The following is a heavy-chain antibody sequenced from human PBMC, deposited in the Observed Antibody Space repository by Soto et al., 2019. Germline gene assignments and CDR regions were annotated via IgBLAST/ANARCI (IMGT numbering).Heavy chain of an antibody. Sequence: SETLSLTCTVSGGSISSYYWSWIRQPPGKGLEWIGYIYYSGSTNYNPSLKSRVTISVDTSKNQFSLKLSSVTAADTAVYYCARDYYHSSGYYYFFEYWGQGTLVTVSS. V-gene: IGHV4-59*01. D-gene: IGHD3-22*01. CDR3: ARDYYHSSGYYYFFEY. CDR2: IYYSGST. J-gene: IGHJ4*02. CDR1: GGSISSYY.